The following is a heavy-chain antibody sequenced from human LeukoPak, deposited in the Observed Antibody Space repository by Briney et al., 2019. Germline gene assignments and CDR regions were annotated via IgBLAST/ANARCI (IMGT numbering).Heavy chain of an antibody. V-gene: IGHV4-34*01. Sequence: PSGTLSLTCAVYGGSFSGYYWSWIRQPPGKGLEWIGEINHSGSSNYNPSLKSRVTISVDTSKNQFSLKLSSVTAADTAVYYCARGRRYCSSTSCSRGYYYYYGMDVWGQGTTVTVSS. J-gene: IGHJ6*02. CDR2: INHSGSS. CDR1: GGSFSGYY. CDR3: ARGRRYCSSTSCSRGYYYYYGMDV. D-gene: IGHD2-2*01.